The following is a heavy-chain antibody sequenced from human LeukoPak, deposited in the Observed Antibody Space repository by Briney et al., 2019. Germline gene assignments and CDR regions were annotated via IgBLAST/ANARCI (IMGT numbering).Heavy chain of an antibody. Sequence: SETLSLTCTVSGDSINSLDLWSWVRQPPGKGLEWIGEMYLSGTTHSNPSVKSRVTISIDKSKNQFFLNLSSVTAADTAVYYCAGLVGRYSSGLYYYYFDYWGQGTLVIVSS. V-gene: IGHV4-4*02. J-gene: IGHJ4*02. CDR3: AGLVGRYSSGLYYYYFDY. CDR2: MYLSGTT. CDR1: GDSINSLDL. D-gene: IGHD3-22*01.